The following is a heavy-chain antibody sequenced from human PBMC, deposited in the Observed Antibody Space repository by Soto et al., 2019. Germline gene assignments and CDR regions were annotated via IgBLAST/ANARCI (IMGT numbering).Heavy chain of an antibody. CDR3: AAVKPWELPVGGYAFDI. D-gene: IGHD1-26*01. V-gene: IGHV1-58*01. CDR2: IVVGSGNT. J-gene: IGHJ3*02. CDR1: GFTFTSSA. Sequence: VASVKVSCKASGFTFTSSAVQWVRQARGQRLEWIGWIVVGSGNTNYAQKFQERVTITRDMSTSTAYMELSSLRSEDTAVYYCAAVKPWELPVGGYAFDIWGQGTMVTVSS.